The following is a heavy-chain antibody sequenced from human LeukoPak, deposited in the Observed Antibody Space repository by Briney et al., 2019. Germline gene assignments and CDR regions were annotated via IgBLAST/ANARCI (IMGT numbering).Heavy chain of an antibody. V-gene: IGHV3-7*03. Sequence: PGGSLRLSCVASGFAFNNYWMSWARQAPRKGLEWVANLKGDGSQKYYLDSVNGRFTISRDNAKNSLYLQMNSLRAEDTAVYYCARAKSIDSWGQGTLVTVSS. J-gene: IGHJ4*02. CDR2: LKGDGSQK. CDR1: GFAFNNYW. CDR3: ARAKSIDS.